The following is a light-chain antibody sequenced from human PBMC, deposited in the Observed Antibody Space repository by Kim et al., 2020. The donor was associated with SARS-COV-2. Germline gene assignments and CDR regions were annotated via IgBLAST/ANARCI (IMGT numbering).Light chain of an antibody. CDR1: QSISTN. J-gene: IGKJ1*01. Sequence: EIVMTQSPAALSVSPEERATLSCRASQSISTNLAWYQQKPGQAPRVLIYDASTRATAIPARFSGSGSGTEFTLTISSLQSEDFAVYFCQQYDSWPKTFGQGTKVDIK. V-gene: IGKV3-15*01. CDR3: QQYDSWPKT. CDR2: DAS.